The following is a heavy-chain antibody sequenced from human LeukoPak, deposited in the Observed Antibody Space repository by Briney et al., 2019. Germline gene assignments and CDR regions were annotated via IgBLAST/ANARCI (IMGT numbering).Heavy chain of an antibody. J-gene: IGHJ4*02. D-gene: IGHD3-22*01. CDR3: ARDAQTYYYDTSGYYFEY. V-gene: IGHV4-38-2*02. CDR2: IYHTGGT. Sequence: SETLSLTCAVSGYSISNSYYWGWIRQPPGKGLEWIGSIYHTGGTYYNPSLKSRVTISIDTSKNQFSLNLSSVTAADTAVYYCARDAQTYYYDTSGYYFEYWGQGTLVPVSS. CDR1: GYSISNSYY.